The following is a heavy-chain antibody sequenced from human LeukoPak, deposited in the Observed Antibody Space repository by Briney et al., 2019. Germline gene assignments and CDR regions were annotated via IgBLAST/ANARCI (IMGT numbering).Heavy chain of an antibody. Sequence: KPAETLSLTCAVSGGSINRGTFFWTWIRKPPGKGLEWIGYSSNSGSTNYHPSLKSRVTISSDTSKTQFTLKLTSVTAADTAVYYCARASDYSRGYYFDYWGQGTLVTVSS. CDR1: GGSINRGTFF. CDR2: SSNSGST. CDR3: ARASDYSRGYYFDY. D-gene: IGHD4-11*01. J-gene: IGHJ4*02. V-gene: IGHV4-61*01.